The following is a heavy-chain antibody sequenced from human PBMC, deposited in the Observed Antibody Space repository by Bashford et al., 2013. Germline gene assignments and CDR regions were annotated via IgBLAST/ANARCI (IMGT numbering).Heavy chain of an antibody. Sequence: VRQAPGKGLEWVSSISSSSTYIYYADSVKGRFTISRDNAKNSLFLQMNSLRAEDTAVYYCARDGLSSSACCAAHGFDPWGQGTLVTVSS. V-gene: IGHV3-21*01. CDR3: ARDGLSSSACCAAHGFDP. D-gene: IGHD6-25*01. J-gene: IGHJ5*02. CDR2: ISSSSTYI.